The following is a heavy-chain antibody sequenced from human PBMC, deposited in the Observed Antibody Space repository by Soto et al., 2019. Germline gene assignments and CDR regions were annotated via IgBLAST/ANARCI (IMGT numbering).Heavy chain of an antibody. Sequence: PGGSLRLSCAASGFTFSSAWMNWVRQAPGEGLEWVGRIKSKRDGETTDYAAFVKGRFTISRDDSKNTLYVQMNSLKTDDTAVYYCTTGYTITSHDHHWGQGTLVTVSS. CDR3: TTGYTITSHDHH. D-gene: IGHD5-12*01. J-gene: IGHJ5*02. CDR1: GFTFSSAW. V-gene: IGHV3-15*01. CDR2: IKSKRDGETT.